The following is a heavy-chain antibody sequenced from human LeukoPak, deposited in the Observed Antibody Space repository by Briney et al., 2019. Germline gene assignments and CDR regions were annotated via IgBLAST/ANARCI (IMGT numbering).Heavy chain of an antibody. CDR2: IYYSGST. CDR1: GGSISSGDYS. J-gene: IGHJ4*02. Sequence: PSETLSLTCTVSGGSISSGDYSWSWIRQPPGKGLEWIGYIYYSGSTYYNPSLKSRVTISVDTSKNQFSLKLSSVTAADTAVYYCARALRWHYYFDYWGQGTLVTVSS. D-gene: IGHD4-23*01. V-gene: IGHV4-30-4*08. CDR3: ARALRWHYYFDY.